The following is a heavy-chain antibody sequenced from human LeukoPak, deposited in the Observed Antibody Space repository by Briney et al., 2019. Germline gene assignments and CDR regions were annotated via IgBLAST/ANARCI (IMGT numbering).Heavy chain of an antibody. CDR1: GGSFSGYY. CDR2: INHSGST. CDR3: ARSQATAMVSDY. D-gene: IGHD2-21*02. J-gene: IGHJ4*02. V-gene: IGHV4-34*01. Sequence: PSETLSLTCAVYGGSFSGYYWSWIRQPPRKGLEWIWEINHSGSTKYNPSLKSRVTISGDTSKYQFSLKLNSVTAADTAVYYCARSQATAMVSDYWGQGTLVTVSS.